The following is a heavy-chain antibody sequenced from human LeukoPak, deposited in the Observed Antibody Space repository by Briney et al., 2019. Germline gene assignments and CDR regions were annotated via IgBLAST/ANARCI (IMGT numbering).Heavy chain of an antibody. Sequence: ASVKVSCKASGGTFSSYAISWVRQAPGQGLEWMGRIIPIFGIANYAQKFQGRVTITADKSTSTAYMELSSLRSEDTAVYYCARDGRGPNYYYYGTDVWGQGTTVTVSS. CDR3: ARDGRGPNYYYYGTDV. D-gene: IGHD1-26*01. CDR1: GGTFSSYA. J-gene: IGHJ6*02. CDR2: IIPIFGIA. V-gene: IGHV1-69*04.